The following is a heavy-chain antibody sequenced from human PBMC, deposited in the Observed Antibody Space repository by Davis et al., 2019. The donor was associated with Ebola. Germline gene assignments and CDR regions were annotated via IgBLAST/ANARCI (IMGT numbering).Heavy chain of an antibody. J-gene: IGHJ2*01. Sequence: ASVMVSCKASAYTFTSYDINWVRQATGQGLEWMGWMNPNSGNTGYAQKFQGRVTMTRNTSINTDYMARSSLRSEDTAVYYCARGYWRYFDLWGRGTLVTVSS. CDR1: AYTFTSYD. V-gene: IGHV1-8*01. CDR2: MNPNSGNT. CDR3: ARGYWRYFDL. D-gene: IGHD1-1*01.